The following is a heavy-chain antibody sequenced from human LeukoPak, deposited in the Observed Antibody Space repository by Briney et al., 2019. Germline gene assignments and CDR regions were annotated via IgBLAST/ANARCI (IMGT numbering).Heavy chain of an antibody. Sequence: PSETLSLTCAVYGGSFSGYYWSWIRQPPGKGLEWIGEINHSGSTNYNPSLKSRVTISVDTSKNQFSLKLSSVTAADTAVYYCARSSYIVGTDYFDYWGRGTLVTVSS. J-gene: IGHJ4*02. CDR1: GGSFSGYY. V-gene: IGHV4-34*01. CDR3: ARSSYIVGTDYFDY. D-gene: IGHD1-26*01. CDR2: INHSGST.